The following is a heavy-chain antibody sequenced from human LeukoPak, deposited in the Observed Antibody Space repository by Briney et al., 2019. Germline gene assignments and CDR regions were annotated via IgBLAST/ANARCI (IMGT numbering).Heavy chain of an antibody. CDR3: ARNASDSGTSYFDY. CDR2: IYYSGGT. CDR1: GGSISSSTYY. D-gene: IGHD1-26*01. Sequence: SETLSLTCTVSGGSISSSTYYWGWIRQPPGKGQEWIGSIYYSGGTSYNPSLKSRVTISVDTSKNQFSLKLDSVTAADTAVYYCARNASDSGTSYFDYWGQGTLVTVSS. J-gene: IGHJ4*02. V-gene: IGHV4-39*01.